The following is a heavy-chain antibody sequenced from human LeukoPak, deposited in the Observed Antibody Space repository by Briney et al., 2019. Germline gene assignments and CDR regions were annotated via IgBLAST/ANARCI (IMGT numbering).Heavy chain of an antibody. CDR2: IIPIFGTA. V-gene: IGHV1-69*06. CDR3: ARAFGPPIEGRYYMDV. CDR1: GGTFSSYA. Sequence: GSSVKVSCKASGGTFSSYAISWVRQAPGQGLEWMGGIIPIFGTANYAQKFQGRVTITAGKSTSTAYMELSSLRSEDTAVYYCARAFGPPIEGRYYMDVWGKGTTVTVSS. D-gene: IGHD3/OR15-3a*01. J-gene: IGHJ6*03.